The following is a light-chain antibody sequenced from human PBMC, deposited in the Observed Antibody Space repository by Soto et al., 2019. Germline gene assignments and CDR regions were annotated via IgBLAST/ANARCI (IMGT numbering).Light chain of an antibody. V-gene: IGKV3-20*01. Sequence: EIVLTQSPGTLSLPPGERATLSCRASQSVISTYLAWDQQKPGQAPRLLIYGASSRATGIPDRFSGSGSGTDFTLTISRLEPEDFAVYYCQQYRDSLGTFGQGTKVDIK. CDR3: QQYRDSLGT. J-gene: IGKJ1*01. CDR2: GAS. CDR1: QSVISTY.